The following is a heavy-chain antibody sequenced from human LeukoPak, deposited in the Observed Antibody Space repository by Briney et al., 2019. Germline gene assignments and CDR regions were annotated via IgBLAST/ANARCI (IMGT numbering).Heavy chain of an antibody. CDR1: GFTFSSYW. J-gene: IGHJ6*03. V-gene: IGHV3-7*03. CDR2: IKQDGSEK. Sequence: GGSLRLSCVASGFTFSSYWMSWVRQAPGKGLECVADIKQDGSEKYYVDSVKGRFTISRDNSKNTLYLQMDGLRPEDTAVYYCAKNRRIFGRTLQRHYMDVWGKGTTVAVSS. CDR3: AKNRRIFGRTLQRHYMDV. D-gene: IGHD3-3*01.